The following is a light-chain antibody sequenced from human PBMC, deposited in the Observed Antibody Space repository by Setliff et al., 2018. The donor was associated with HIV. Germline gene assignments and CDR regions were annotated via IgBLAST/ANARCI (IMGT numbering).Light chain of an antibody. J-gene: IGLJ1*01. CDR1: SNDFGSYDY. CDR3: SSFTSSSSYV. CDR2: EVS. Sequence: QSVLTQPASVSGSPGQSITISCTGTSNDFGSYDYVSWYQHQPGKVSKLMIYEVSNRPSGVSDRFSGAKSGNTASLTISGLQTEDEADYYCSSFTSSSSYVFGTGTKVTVL. V-gene: IGLV2-14*01.